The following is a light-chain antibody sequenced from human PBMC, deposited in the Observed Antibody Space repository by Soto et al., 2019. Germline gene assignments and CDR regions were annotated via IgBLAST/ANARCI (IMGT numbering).Light chain of an antibody. CDR3: TSYTSDNRSYV. J-gene: IGLJ1*01. V-gene: IGLV2-14*01. CDR1: SSDVGAYTS. Sequence: QSVLTQHASVSGSPGQSITISCTGTSSDVGAYTSVSWYQQHPGKAPKLMIYEVSNRPSGVSNRFSGSKSANTASLTISGLQAEDEAHYYCTSYTSDNRSYVFGTGTKVTVL. CDR2: EVS.